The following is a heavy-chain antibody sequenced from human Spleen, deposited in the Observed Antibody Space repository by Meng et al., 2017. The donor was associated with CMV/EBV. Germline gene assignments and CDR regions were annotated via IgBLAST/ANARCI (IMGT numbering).Heavy chain of an antibody. V-gene: IGHV3-7*03. CDR2: MNTDGGEK. Sequence: GESLKISCAASGFSFSSSWMTWVRQAPGKGLEWVANMNTDGGEKYYVDSVKGRFTISRDNAKNSLYLQMNSLRAEDTALYYCAKDKERTYYSYGVDVWGQGTTVTVSS. J-gene: IGHJ6*02. CDR1: GFSFSSSW. D-gene: IGHD5-24*01. CDR3: AKDKERTYYSYGVDV.